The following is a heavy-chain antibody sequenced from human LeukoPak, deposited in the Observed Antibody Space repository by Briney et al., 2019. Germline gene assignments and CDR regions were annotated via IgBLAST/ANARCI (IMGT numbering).Heavy chain of an antibody. Sequence: SETLSLTCAVYGGSFSGYYWSWIRQPPGKGLEWIGEINHSGSTNYNPSLKGRVTISVDTSKNQFSLKLSSVTAADTAVYYCAREIGAAASARDPWGQGTLVTVSS. CDR3: AREIGAAASARDP. CDR1: GGSFSGYY. J-gene: IGHJ5*02. D-gene: IGHD6-13*01. V-gene: IGHV4-34*01. CDR2: INHSGST.